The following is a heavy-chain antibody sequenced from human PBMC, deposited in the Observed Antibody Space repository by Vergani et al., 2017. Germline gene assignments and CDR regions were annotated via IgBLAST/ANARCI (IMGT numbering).Heavy chain of an antibody. Sequence: QVQLQESGPGLVKPSETLSLTCAVSGFSIDNGYYWDWIRQPPGKGLEWIGEINHSGSTNYNPSLKSRVTISVYTSKNQFSLKLRSVTAADPAVYYCARGLRSSSWYELWGQGTLVTVSS. CDR2: INHSGST. CDR3: ARGLRSSSWYEL. V-gene: IGHV4-38-2*01. D-gene: IGHD6-13*01. CDR1: GFSIDNGYY. J-gene: IGHJ4*02.